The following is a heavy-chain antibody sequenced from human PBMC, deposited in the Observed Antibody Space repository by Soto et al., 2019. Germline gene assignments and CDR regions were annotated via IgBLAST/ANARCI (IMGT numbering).Heavy chain of an antibody. D-gene: IGHD6-6*01. Sequence: GGSLRLSCSASEFTFSSYAMHWVRQAPGKGLEYVSAISSNGGSTYYADSVKGRFTISRDNSKNTLYLQMSSLRAEDTAVYYCVKLYSSSSGDNDAFDIWGQGTMVTVSS. CDR3: VKLYSSSSGDNDAFDI. J-gene: IGHJ3*02. CDR1: EFTFSSYA. V-gene: IGHV3-64D*08. CDR2: ISSNGGST.